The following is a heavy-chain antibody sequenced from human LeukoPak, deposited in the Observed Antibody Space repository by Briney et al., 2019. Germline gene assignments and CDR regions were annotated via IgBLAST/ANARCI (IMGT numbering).Heavy chain of an antibody. CDR2: IWYGGSNK. V-gene: IGHV3-33*01. D-gene: IGHD6-6*01. CDR3: ARDEYSSSSFFDY. CDR1: GFTFSSYG. J-gene: IGHJ4*02. Sequence: PGRSLRLSRAASGFTFSSYGMHWVRQAPGKGLEWVAVIWYGGSNKYYADSVKGRFTISRDNSKNTLYLQMNSLRAEDTAVYYCARDEYSSSSFFDYWGQGTLVTVSS.